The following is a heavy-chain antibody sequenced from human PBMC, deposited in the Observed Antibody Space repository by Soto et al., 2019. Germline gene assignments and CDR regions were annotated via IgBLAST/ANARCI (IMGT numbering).Heavy chain of an antibody. V-gene: IGHV4-59*08. J-gene: IGHJ4*02. CDR2: IYYSGST. D-gene: IGHD1-26*01. Sequence: QVQLQESGPGLVKPSETLSLTCTVSGGSISSYYWSWIRQPPGKGLEWIGYIYYSGSTNYNPSLTSRVTVSGDTSNNQCALKLSSVTAAATAVYYCARRWGAAFDYWGQGTLVTVSS. CDR1: GGSISSYY. CDR3: ARRWGAAFDY.